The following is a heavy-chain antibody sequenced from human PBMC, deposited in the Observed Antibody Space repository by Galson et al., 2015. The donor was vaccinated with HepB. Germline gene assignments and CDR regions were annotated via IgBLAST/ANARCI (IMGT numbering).Heavy chain of an antibody. CDR2: INSDGSNT. D-gene: IGHD3-22*01. CDR1: GFTFSSYW. J-gene: IGHJ4*02. V-gene: IGHV3-74*01. Sequence: SLRLSCAASGFTFSSYWMYWVRQPPGKGLVWVSRINSDGSNTNYADSVKGRFTISRDNAKNTLYLQMNSLRAEDTAVYYCARRDYYDNSGYYFWGQGTLVTVSS. CDR3: ARRDYYDNSGYYF.